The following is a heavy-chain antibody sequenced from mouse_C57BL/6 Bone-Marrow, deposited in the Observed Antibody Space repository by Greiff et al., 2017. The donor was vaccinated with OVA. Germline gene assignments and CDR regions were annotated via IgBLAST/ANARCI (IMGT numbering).Heavy chain of an antibody. CDR3: ARLWIYYGYSAWFAY. J-gene: IGHJ3*01. V-gene: IGHV1-9*01. CDR2: ILPGSGST. D-gene: IGHD2-2*01. Sequence: QVQLKQSGAELMKPGASVKLSCKATGYTFTGYWIEWVKQRPGHGLEWIGEILPGSGSTNYNEKFNGKATFTADTSSNTAYMQLSSLTTEDSAIYYCARLWIYYGYSAWFAYWGQGTLVTVSA. CDR1: GYTFTGYW.